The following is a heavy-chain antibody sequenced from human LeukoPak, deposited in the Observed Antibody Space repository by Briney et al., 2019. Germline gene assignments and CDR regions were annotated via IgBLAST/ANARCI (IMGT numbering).Heavy chain of an antibody. J-gene: IGHJ6*03. CDR1: GGSISSYY. Sequence: SETLSLTCTVSGGSISSYYWSWIRRPPGKGLEWIGYIYYSGSTNYNPSLKSRVTISVDTSKNQFSLKLSSVTAADTAVYYCARRGPYYYYYYMDVWGKGTTVTVSS. CDR2: IYYSGST. V-gene: IGHV4-59*12. CDR3: ARRGPYYYYYYMDV.